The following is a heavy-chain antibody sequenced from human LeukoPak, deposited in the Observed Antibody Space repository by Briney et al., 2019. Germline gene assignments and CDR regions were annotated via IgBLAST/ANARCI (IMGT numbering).Heavy chain of an antibody. J-gene: IGHJ4*02. CDR3: ASSTNYDFWSGYYGFDY. Sequence: SETLSLTCTVSGGSISSSSYYWGWIRQPPGKGLEWIGSIYYSGSTYYNPSLKSRVTISVDTSKNQFSLKLSSVTAADTAVYYCASSTNYDFWSGYYGFDYWGQGTLVTASS. D-gene: IGHD3-3*01. V-gene: IGHV4-39*01. CDR1: GGSISSSSYY. CDR2: IYYSGST.